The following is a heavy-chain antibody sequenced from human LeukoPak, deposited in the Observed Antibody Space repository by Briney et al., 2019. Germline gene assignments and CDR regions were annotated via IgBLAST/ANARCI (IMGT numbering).Heavy chain of an antibody. D-gene: IGHD1-26*01. Sequence: PGGSLRLSCSASGFNFRDVWMSWVRQAPGKGLEWVGRSKSEAGGGTTDIAAPGQGRFTISRDDSKDTLSLQMNSLEIEDTAVYYCTAGGDGTYSSDYWGQGTLVTASS. CDR1: GFNFRDVW. CDR3: TAGGDGTYSSDY. J-gene: IGHJ4*02. V-gene: IGHV3-15*01. CDR2: SKSEAGGGTT.